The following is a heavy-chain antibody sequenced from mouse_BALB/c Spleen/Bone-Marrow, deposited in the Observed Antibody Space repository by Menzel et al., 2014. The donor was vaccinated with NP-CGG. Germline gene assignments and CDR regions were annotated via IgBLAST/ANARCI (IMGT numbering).Heavy chain of an antibody. J-gene: IGHJ3*01. CDR3: AREARTGAWFTY. CDR2: INPSSGYT. D-gene: IGHD4-1*01. V-gene: IGHV1-4*02. Sequence: QVQLQQSGAELARPGASVKMSCKASGYTFTSYTIQWVKQRPGQGLEWIGYINPSSGYTDYNQKFKDKTTLTADKFSNTAYMQPTSLTSEDSAVYSCAREARTGAWFTYRGQGTLVTVSA. CDR1: GYTFTSYT.